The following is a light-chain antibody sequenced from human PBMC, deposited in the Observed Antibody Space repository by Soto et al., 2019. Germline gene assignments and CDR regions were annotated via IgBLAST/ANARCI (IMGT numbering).Light chain of an antibody. CDR3: QQYNSYCT. CDR2: DAS. Sequence: TVSPLILSASVEYRIAIAFRASQSISSWLAWYQQKPGKAPKLLIYDASSLESGVPSRFSGSGSGTEFTLTISSLQTDDFATYYCQQYNSYCTFGQGSKVDI. CDR1: QSISSW. V-gene: IGKV1-5*01. J-gene: IGKJ1*01.